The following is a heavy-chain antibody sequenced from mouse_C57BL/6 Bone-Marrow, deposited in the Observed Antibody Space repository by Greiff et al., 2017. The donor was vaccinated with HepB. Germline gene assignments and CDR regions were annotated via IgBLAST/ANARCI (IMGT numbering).Heavy chain of an antibody. J-gene: IGHJ1*03. CDR1: GFTFSDYG. V-gene: IGHV5-17*01. Sequence: DVHLVESGGGLVKPGGSLKLSCAASGFTFSDYGMHWVRQAPEKGLEWVAYISSGSSTIYYADTVKGRFTISRDNAKNTLFLQMTSLRSEDTAMYYCARARRYFDVWGTGTTVTVAS. CDR2: ISSGSSTI. CDR3: ARARRYFDV.